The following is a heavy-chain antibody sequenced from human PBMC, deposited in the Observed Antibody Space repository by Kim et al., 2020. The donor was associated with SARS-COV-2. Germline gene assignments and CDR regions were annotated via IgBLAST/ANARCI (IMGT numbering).Heavy chain of an antibody. D-gene: IGHD3-22*01. CDR2: IYHSGST. J-gene: IGHJ4*02. CDR1: GGSISSSNW. V-gene: IGHV4-4*02. Sequence: SETLSLTCAVSGGSISSSNWWSWVRQPPGKGLEWIGEIYHSGSTNYNPSLKSRVTISVDKSKNQFSLKLSSVTAADTAVYYCARLPGLDYYDSSGYQVDYWGQGTLVTVSS. CDR3: ARLPGLDYYDSSGYQVDY.